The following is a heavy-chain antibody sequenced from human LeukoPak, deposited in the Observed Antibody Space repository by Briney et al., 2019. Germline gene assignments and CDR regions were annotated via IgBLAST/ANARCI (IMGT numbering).Heavy chain of an antibody. CDR1: GFTFSSYA. Sequence: GRSLRLSCAASGFTFSSYAMHWVRQAPGKGLEWVAVISYDGSNKYYAGSVKGRFTISRDNSKNTLYLQMNSLRAEDTAVYYCASPYCSGGSCFFYYYYYGMDVWGQGTTVTVSS. D-gene: IGHD2-15*01. CDR2: ISYDGSNK. CDR3: ASPYCSGGSCFFYYYYYGMDV. J-gene: IGHJ6*02. V-gene: IGHV3-30-3*01.